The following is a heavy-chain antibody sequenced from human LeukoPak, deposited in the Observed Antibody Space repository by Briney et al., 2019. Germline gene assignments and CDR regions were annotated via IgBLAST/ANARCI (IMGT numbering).Heavy chain of an antibody. CDR1: GGSFSGYY. D-gene: IGHD1-14*01. CDR2: IYYRGDT. J-gene: IGHJ6*03. V-gene: IGHV4-34*11. Sequence: PSETLSLTCAVYGGSFSGYYWSWIRQPPGQGPEWIGFIYYRGDTKYNPSLKSRVTILVDTSKNQFSLNLTSLTAADTAVYYCARDRKYYYHMDVWGKGTTVTVSS. CDR3: ARDRKYYYHMDV.